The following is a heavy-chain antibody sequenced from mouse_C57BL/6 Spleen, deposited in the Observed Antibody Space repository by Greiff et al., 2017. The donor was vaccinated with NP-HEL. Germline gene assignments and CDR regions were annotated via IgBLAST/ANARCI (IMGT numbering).Heavy chain of an antibody. CDR2: IDPEDGDT. V-gene: IGHV14-1*01. D-gene: IGHD3-2*02. CDR1: GFNIKDYY. J-gene: IGHJ3*01. Sequence: EVKLMESGAELVRPGASVKLSCTASGFNIKDYYMHWVKQRPEQGLEWIGRIDPEDGDTEYAPKFQGKATMTADTSSNTAYLQLSSLTSEDTAVYYCTTETAQATHAYWGQGTLVTVSA. CDR3: TTETAQATHAY.